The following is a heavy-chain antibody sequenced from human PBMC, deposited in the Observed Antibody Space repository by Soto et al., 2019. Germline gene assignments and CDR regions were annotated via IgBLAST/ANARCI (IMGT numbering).Heavy chain of an antibody. CDR1: GFTFSTYA. D-gene: IGHD1-1*01. CDR3: VKGYWKGDV. J-gene: IGHJ6*02. Sequence: EVQLLESGGGLVQPGGSLRLSCAASGFTFSTYAMNWVRQAPGNGLEWVSAIRGSGGSIHYADSVKGRFTISRDKSKNTLYLQMNSLRDEDTAVYHCVKGYWKGDVWGQGTTVTVSS. CDR2: IRGSGGSI. V-gene: IGHV3-23*01.